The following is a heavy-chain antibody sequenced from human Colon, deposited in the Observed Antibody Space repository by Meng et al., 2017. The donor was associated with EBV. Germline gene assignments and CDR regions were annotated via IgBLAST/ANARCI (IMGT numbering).Heavy chain of an antibody. Sequence: QGPGPGSVEPSGTLSLTCGCSGGPISSSHCGTWVRQPPGKGLEWIGEVYHTGSTKYNPSLKSRLTISVDKSKNQFSLNLTSVTAADTAVYYCARVWQSLTAFFDSWGQGTLVTVSS. CDR2: VYHTGST. J-gene: IGHJ4*02. D-gene: IGHD2-21*01. CDR1: GGPISSSHC. V-gene: IGHV4-4*02. CDR3: ARVWQSLTAFFDS.